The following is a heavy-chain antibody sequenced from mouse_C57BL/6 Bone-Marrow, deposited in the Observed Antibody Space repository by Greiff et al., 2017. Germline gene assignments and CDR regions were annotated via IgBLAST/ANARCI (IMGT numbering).Heavy chain of an antibody. CDR1: GFNFKDAY. Sequence: VQLQQSGAELVRPGASVKLSCTASGFNFKDAYMHWVKQRPEQGLEWIGWIDPENGDTEYAWKFQGKATITADTSSNTAYLQLSSLTSEDTAVYYCAWYYDGGSLDWYFDVGGTGTTVTVSS. CDR3: AWYYDGGSLDWYFDV. D-gene: IGHD1-1*01. CDR2: IDPENGDT. V-gene: IGHV14-4*01. J-gene: IGHJ1*03.